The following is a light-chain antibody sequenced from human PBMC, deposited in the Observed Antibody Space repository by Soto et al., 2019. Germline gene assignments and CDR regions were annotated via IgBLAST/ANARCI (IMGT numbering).Light chain of an antibody. CDR3: QQSYSTPPIT. CDR2: AAS. Sequence: DIQMTQSPSSLSASVGDRVTITCRASQSISSYLNWYHQKPGKAPKLLIYAASSLQSGVPSRFSGRGSGTDFTLTISSLQPEDFATYYCQQSYSTPPITFGQGTRLEIK. J-gene: IGKJ5*01. V-gene: IGKV1-39*01. CDR1: QSISSY.